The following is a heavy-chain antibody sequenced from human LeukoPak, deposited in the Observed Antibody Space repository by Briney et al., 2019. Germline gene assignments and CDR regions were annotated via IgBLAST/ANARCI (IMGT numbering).Heavy chain of an antibody. Sequence: GGSLRLSCAASGFTFSNYGMSWVRQAPGKGLEWVSAISGSGGSTYYADSVKGRFTISRDNSKNTLYLQMNSLRAEDTAVYYCAKDRSYYYGDSDFDYWGQGTLVTVSS. CDR3: AKDRSYYYGDSDFDY. CDR2: ISGSGGST. CDR1: GFTFSNYG. J-gene: IGHJ4*02. D-gene: IGHD4-17*01. V-gene: IGHV3-23*01.